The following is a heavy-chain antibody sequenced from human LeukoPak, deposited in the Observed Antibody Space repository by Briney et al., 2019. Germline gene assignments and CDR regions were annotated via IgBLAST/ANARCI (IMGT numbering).Heavy chain of an antibody. V-gene: IGHV1-18*01. D-gene: IGHD3-3*01. CDR3: GRDGDYDFWSGASYYYYGMDV. CDR2: ISAYNGNT. Sequence: ASVKVSCKASGYTFTSYGISWVRQAPGQGLEWMGWISAYNGNTNYAQKLQGRVTMTTDTSTSTAYMELRSLRSDDTAVYYCGRDGDYDFWSGASYYYYGMDVWGQGTTVTVSS. CDR1: GYTFTSYG. J-gene: IGHJ6*02.